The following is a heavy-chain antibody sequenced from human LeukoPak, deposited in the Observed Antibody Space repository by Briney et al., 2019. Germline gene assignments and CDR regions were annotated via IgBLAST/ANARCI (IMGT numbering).Heavy chain of an antibody. D-gene: IGHD6-19*01. J-gene: IGHJ4*02. CDR2: ISGSGGST. CDR3: ARGAWYSTGWYYFDY. Sequence: GGSLRLSCAASGFTFSNYGMSWVRQAPGKGLEWVSAISGSGGSTYYADSVKGRFTISRDNSKNTLYLQMNSLRAEDTAVYYCARGAWYSTGWYYFDYWGQGTLVTVSS. V-gene: IGHV3-23*01. CDR1: GFTFSNYG.